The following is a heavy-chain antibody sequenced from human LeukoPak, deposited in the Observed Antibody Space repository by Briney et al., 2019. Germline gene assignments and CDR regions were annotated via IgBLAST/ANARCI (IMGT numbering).Heavy chain of an antibody. D-gene: IGHD3-22*01. V-gene: IGHV4-59*01. CDR3: ARVGDYDSSGYPHDY. J-gene: IGHJ4*02. CDR1: GGSIRSYY. Sequence: SETLSLTCTVSGGSIRSYYWNWIRQPPGKGLEWIGYIYYSGSTNYNPSLKSRVTISVDTSKNQFSLKLSSVTAADTAVYYCARVGDYDSSGYPHDYWGQGTLVTVSS. CDR2: IYYSGST.